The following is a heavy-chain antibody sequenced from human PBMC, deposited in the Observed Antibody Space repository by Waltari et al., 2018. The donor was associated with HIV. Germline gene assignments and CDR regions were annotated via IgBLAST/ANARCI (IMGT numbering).Heavy chain of an antibody. Sequence: EVQLVESGGGWVQPGGSLSLPCAAYGFTFGSYSMNGARKAPGKGLEWFSYISSSSSTIYYADSVKGRFTISRDNAKNSLYLQMNSLRAEDTAVYYCATPNYYDTYYGMDVWGQGTTVTVSS. CDR1: GFTFGSYS. J-gene: IGHJ6*02. D-gene: IGHD3-22*01. V-gene: IGHV3-48*04. CDR3: ATPNYYDTYYGMDV. CDR2: ISSSSSTI.